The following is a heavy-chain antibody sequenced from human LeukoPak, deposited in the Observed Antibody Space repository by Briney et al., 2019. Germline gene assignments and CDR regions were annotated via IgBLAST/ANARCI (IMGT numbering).Heavy chain of an antibody. CDR1: GFTFSSYS. V-gene: IGHV3-21*01. J-gene: IGHJ4*02. CDR2: ISSSSSYI. Sequence: PGGSLRLSCAASGFTFSSYSMNWVRQAPGKGLEWVSSISSSSSYIYYADSVKGRFTIYRDNAKNSLYLQMNSLRAEDTAVYYCASPRSSSGWELEYWGQGTLVTVSS. D-gene: IGHD6-19*01. CDR3: ASPRSSSGWELEY.